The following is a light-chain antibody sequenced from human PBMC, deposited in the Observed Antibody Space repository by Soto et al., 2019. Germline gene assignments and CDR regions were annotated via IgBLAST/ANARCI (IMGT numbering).Light chain of an antibody. CDR3: TSYTSSSTRV. CDR2: EVS. J-gene: IGLJ1*01. CDR1: SSDVGAYDY. V-gene: IGLV2-14*01. Sequence: QSVLTQPASVSGSPGQSITISCTGTSSDVGAYDYVSWCQQHPGKAPKLIISEVSNRPSGVSYRFSGSKSGNTASLTISGLHPEDEASYYCTSYTSSSTRVFGTGTKLTVL.